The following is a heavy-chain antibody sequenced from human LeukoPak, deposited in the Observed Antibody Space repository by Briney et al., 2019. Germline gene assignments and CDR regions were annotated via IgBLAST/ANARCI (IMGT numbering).Heavy chain of an antibody. CDR3: ARDSYDSSGYRHIDY. V-gene: IGHV4-31*03. Sequence: SQTLSLTCTVSGGSVTSGGHYWTWIRQHPGKGLEWIGYIYYRDSTYYNPSLQSRVTISVDTSKNQFSLKLSSVTAADTAVYYCARDSYDSSGYRHIDYWGQGTLVTVSS. J-gene: IGHJ4*02. CDR1: GGSVTSGGHY. D-gene: IGHD3-22*01. CDR2: IYYRDST.